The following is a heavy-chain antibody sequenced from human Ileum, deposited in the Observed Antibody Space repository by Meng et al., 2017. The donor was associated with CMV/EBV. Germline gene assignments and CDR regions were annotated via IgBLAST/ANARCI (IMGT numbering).Heavy chain of an antibody. J-gene: IGHJ4*01. V-gene: IGHV4-39*07. D-gene: IGHD3/OR15-3a*01. Sequence: QMQLQEAGPGLVKPSETLSLYCSVSGGYISSGSHFWVWIRQPPGKGLEWIGTIYYTGTTYYNPSLKSRVTISVDTSKNQFSLKLSSVTAADTALYYCARGFYDFWEPDYWGHGTLVTVFS. CDR3: ARGFYDFWEPDY. CDR1: GGYISSGSHF. CDR2: IYYTGTT.